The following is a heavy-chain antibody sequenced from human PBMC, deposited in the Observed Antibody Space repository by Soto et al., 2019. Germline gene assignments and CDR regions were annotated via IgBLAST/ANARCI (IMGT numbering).Heavy chain of an antibody. D-gene: IGHD1-1*01. CDR2: IDIGGNT. Sequence: EVELVESGGGLVQPGGSLRLSCAASGFTFSSYDMHWVRQATGKGLEWVSAIDIGGNTFYPGSVQGRFTISREHGKNSLYLQRTNLRAGDTAVYYCAREGERGSGDSVDALDLWGPGTLVTVSS. CDR1: GFTFSSYD. CDR3: AREGERGSGDSVDALDL. V-gene: IGHV3-13*01. J-gene: IGHJ3*01.